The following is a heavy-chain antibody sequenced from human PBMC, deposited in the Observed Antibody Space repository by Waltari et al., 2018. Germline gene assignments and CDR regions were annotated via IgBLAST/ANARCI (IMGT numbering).Heavy chain of an antibody. J-gene: IGHJ6*02. V-gene: IGHV4-4*07. CDR3: ARETYGIDV. CDR1: GGPLNSYY. Sequence: QVQLQESGPGLVKPSETLSLTCTVPGGPLNSYYWSWIRQPAGKGLEWIGRFYTSGSTNYNPSLKSRVTMSVDTSKKQFSLKLSSVTAADTAIYYCARETYGIDVWGQGTTVTVSS. CDR2: FYTSGST.